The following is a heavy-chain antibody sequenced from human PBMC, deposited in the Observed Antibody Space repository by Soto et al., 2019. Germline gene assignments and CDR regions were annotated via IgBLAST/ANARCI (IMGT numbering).Heavy chain of an antibody. CDR1: GGTFSSYA. J-gene: IGHJ6*02. Sequence: QVQLVQSGAEVKKPGSSVKVSCKASGGTFSSYAISWVRQAPGHGLEWMGGIIPIFGTANYAQQFQGRGTITADASRSTAYMAVSSLSAEDTAVYDCAGKIVLVPAASYYGMDVWGQGTTVTVSS. CDR3: AGKIVLVPAASYYGMDV. V-gene: IGHV1-69*12. CDR2: IIPIFGTA. D-gene: IGHD2-2*01.